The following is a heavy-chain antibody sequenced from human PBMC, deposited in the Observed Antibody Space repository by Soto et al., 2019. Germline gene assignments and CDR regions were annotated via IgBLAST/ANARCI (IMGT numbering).Heavy chain of an antibody. CDR3: ARHPRSGGVLVPAAPFDY. J-gene: IGHJ4*02. V-gene: IGHV4-39*01. CDR2: IYYSGST. CDR1: GGSISSSSYY. D-gene: IGHD2-2*01. Sequence: QLQLQESGPGLVKPSETLSLTCTVSGGSISSSSYYWGWIRQPPGKGLEWIGSIYYSGSTYYNPSLKSRVTISVDTSKNQFSLKLRSVTAADTAVYYCARHPRSGGVLVPAAPFDYWGQGTLVTVSS.